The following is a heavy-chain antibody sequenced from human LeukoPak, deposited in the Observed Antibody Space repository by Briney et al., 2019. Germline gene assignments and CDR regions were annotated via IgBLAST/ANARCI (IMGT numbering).Heavy chain of an antibody. J-gene: IGHJ6*03. CDR1: GGSMRDYY. CDR3: ARGGPRLYYYYMDV. CDR2: ISFSGNT. Sequence: SETLSLTCTVPGGSMRDYYWSWIRQPPGKGLEWIGNISFSGNTHFKPSLRSRATISVDTSKNQFSLNLRSVTAADTAMYYCARGGPRLYYYYMDVWGKGTTVTISS. D-gene: IGHD3-22*01. V-gene: IGHV4-59*01.